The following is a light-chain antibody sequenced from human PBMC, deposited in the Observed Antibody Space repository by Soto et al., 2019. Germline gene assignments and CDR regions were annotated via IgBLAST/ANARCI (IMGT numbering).Light chain of an antibody. CDR1: SSNIGSNT. CDR2: NNN. CDR3: AAWDGDLNAVV. Sequence: QSLLTQPPSASETPGQRVIISCSGGSSNIGSNTVNWYQQVPGTAPKLLISNNNQRPSGVPDRFSGSKSGTSASLAISGLQSEDEADYYCAAWDGDLNAVVFGGGTTLTVL. V-gene: IGLV1-44*01. J-gene: IGLJ2*01.